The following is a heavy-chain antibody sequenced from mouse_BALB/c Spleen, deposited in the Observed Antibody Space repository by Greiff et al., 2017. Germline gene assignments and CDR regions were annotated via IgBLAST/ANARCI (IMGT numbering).Heavy chain of an antibody. J-gene: IGHJ2*01. D-gene: IGHD2-1*01. CDR3: AREGYGNPGTLDY. CDR1: GYTFTDYA. V-gene: IGHV1S137*01. CDR2: ISTYYGDA. Sequence: VQLQESGAELVRPGVSVKISCKGSGYTFTDYAMHWVKQSHAKSLEWIGVISTYYGDASYNQKFKGKATMTVDKSSSTAYMELARLTSEDSAIYYCAREGYGNPGTLDYWGQGTTLTVSS.